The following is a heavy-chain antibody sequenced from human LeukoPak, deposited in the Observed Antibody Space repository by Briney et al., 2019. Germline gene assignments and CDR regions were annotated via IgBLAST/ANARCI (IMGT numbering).Heavy chain of an antibody. CDR2: IYYSGST. D-gene: IGHD3-10*01. V-gene: IGHV4-59*01. CDR3: AQRMVRGVIGH. CDR1: GGSISSYY. Sequence: SETLSLTCTVSGGSISSYYWSWIRQPPGKGLEWIGYIYYSGSTNYNPSLKSRVTISVDTSKNQFSLKLSSVTAADTAVYYCAQRMVRGVIGHWGQGTMVTVSS. J-gene: IGHJ3*01.